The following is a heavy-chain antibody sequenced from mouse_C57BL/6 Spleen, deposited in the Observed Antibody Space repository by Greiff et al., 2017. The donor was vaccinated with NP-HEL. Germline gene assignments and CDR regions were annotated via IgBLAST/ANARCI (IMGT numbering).Heavy chain of an antibody. CDR2: IDPSDSYT. CDR1: GYTFTSYW. J-gene: IGHJ2*01. V-gene: IGHV1-69*01. Sequence: VQLQQPGAELVMPGASVKLSCKASGYTFTSYWMHWVKQRPGQGLEWIGEIDPSDSYTNYNQKFKGKSTLTVDKSSSTAYMQLSSLTSEDSAVYYCARNGGYDGRGDYWGQGTTLTVSS. CDR3: ARNGGYDGRGDY. D-gene: IGHD2-2*01.